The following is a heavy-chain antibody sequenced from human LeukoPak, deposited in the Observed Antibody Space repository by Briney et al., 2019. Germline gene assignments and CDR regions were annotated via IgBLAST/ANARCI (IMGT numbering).Heavy chain of an antibody. D-gene: IGHD4-17*01. CDR1: GGSISSYY. V-gene: IGHV4-59*01. Sequence: PSETLSLTCTVSGGSISSYYWSWIRQPPGKGLEWIGYIYYSGSTNYNPSLKSRVTISVDTSKNQFSLKLSSVTAADTAVYYCARDRTDDYGDYGGGGYGMDVWGQGTTVTVSS. CDR2: IYYSGST. CDR3: ARDRTDDYGDYGGGGYGMDV. J-gene: IGHJ6*02.